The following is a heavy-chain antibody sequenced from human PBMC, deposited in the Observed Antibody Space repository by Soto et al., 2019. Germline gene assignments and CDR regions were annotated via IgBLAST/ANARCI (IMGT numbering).Heavy chain of an antibody. D-gene: IGHD4-17*01. V-gene: IGHV4-39*01. CDR1: GGSISSSSYY. J-gene: IGHJ6*02. CDR3: ARHEEADYGGYYYYYGMDV. CDR2: IYYSGST. Sequence: SETLSLTCTVSGGSISSSSYYWGWIRQPPGKGLEWIGSIYYSGSTYYNPSLKSRVTISVDTSKNQFSLKLISVTAADTAVYYCARHEEADYGGYYYYYGMDVWGQGTTVTVSS.